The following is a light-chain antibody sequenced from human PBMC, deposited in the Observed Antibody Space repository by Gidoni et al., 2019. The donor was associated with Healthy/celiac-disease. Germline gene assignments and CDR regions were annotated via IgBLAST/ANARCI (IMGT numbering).Light chain of an antibody. V-gene: IGKV4-1*01. CDR2: WAS. CDR1: QNVLYSSNNKNY. J-gene: IGKJ2*01. CDR3: QQYYSTPMYT. Sequence: DIVMTQSPDSLAVSLGERATINCKSSQNVLYSSNNKNYLAWYQQKPGQPPKLLIYWASTRESGVPDRFSGSGSGTDFTLTISSLQAEDVAVYYCQQYYSTPMYTFXQXTKLXIK.